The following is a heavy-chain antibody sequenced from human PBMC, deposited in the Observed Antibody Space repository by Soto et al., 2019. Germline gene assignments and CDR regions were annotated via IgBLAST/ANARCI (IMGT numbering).Heavy chain of an antibody. D-gene: IGHD4-17*01. CDR1: GGSISRGCYS. V-gene: IGHV4-30-2*01. Sequence: SETLSLTCAVSGGSISRGCYSWSWIRQPPGKGLEWIGYIYHSGSTYYNPSLKSRVTISVDRSKNQFSLKLSSVTAADTAVYYCARDRGYGDHHYFVYCGQGPLVTVSS. CDR3: ARDRGYGDHHYFVY. CDR2: IYHSGST. J-gene: IGHJ4*02.